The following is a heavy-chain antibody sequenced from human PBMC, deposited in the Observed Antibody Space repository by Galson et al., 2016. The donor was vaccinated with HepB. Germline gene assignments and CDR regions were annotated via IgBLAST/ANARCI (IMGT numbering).Heavy chain of an antibody. V-gene: IGHV3-30*18. D-gene: IGHD2-15*01. Sequence: SLRLSCAASGFIFSNYDIHWVRQAPGKGLEWVAVISFGGSNKYYADPVKGRFTISRDNSKNRVYLQMNSLRPEDTAVYYCAKLPRDISYWGQGTLVTVSS. CDR1: GFIFSNYD. CDR3: AKLPRDISY. CDR2: ISFGGSNK. J-gene: IGHJ4*02.